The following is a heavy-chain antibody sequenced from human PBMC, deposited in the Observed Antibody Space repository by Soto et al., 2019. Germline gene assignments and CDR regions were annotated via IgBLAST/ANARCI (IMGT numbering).Heavy chain of an antibody. D-gene: IGHD3-3*01. V-gene: IGHV3-7*03. Sequence: GGSLRLSCAASGFTFSSYWMSWVRQAPGKGLEWVANIKQDGSEKYYVDSVKGRFTISRDNAKNSLYLQMNSLRAEDTAVYYCARGGRGSYYDFWSGYVFDYWGQGTLVTAPQ. CDR1: GFTFSSYW. CDR2: IKQDGSEK. J-gene: IGHJ4*02. CDR3: ARGGRGSYYDFWSGYVFDY.